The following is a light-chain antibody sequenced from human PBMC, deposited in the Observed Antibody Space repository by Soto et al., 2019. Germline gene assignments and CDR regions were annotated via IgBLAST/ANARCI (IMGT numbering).Light chain of an antibody. V-gene: IGKV1-39*01. CDR1: QSISND. Sequence: DIQMTHSPSSLSASVGDTVTITCRASQSISNDLYWYQQKPGKAPKLLIYAASTLQGGVPSRFSGSGSGTAFTLTIISLQPEDFATYYCQQSYSTPPYTFGQGTRLEIK. CDR3: QQSYSTPPYT. CDR2: AAS. J-gene: IGKJ2*01.